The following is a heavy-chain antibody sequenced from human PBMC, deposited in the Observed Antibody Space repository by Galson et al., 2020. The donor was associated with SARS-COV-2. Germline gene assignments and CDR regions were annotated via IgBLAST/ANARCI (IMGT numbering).Heavy chain of an antibody. J-gene: IGHJ4*02. CDR3: AKGIYGSGSYYFDY. V-gene: IGHV3-9*01. Sequence: GGSLRLSCAASGFTFDDYAMHWVRQAPGKGLEWVSGISWNSGSIGYADSVKGRFTISRDNAKNSLYLQMNSLRAEDTALYYCAKGIYGSGSYYFDYLGQGTLVTVSS. CDR1: GFTFDDYA. CDR2: ISWNSGSI. D-gene: IGHD3-10*01.